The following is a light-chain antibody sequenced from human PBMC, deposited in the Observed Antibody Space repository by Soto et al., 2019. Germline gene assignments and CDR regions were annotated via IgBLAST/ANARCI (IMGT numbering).Light chain of an antibody. CDR1: SSDVGGYNY. CDR3: SSYTSSSTVV. V-gene: IGLV2-14*03. J-gene: IGLJ2*01. Sequence: QSALTQPASVSGSPGQSITISCTGTSSDVGGYNYVSWYQQHPGKAPKLMIYDVSNGPSGVSSRFSGSKSGNTASLTISGLQAEDEADYYCSSYTSSSTVVFGGGTKVTVL. CDR2: DVS.